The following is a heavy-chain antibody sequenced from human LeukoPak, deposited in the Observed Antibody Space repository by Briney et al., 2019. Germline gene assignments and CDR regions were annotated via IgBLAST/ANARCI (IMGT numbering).Heavy chain of an antibody. J-gene: IGHJ4*02. V-gene: IGHV3-21*01. CDR3: ARAYYDFWSGYSPFDY. CDR1: GFKFSSYS. CDR2: ISSSSSYI. D-gene: IGHD3-3*01. Sequence: GGSLRLSCAASGFKFSSYSMKWVRQAPGKGLEWVSFISSSSSYIYYADSVKGRFTISRDNAKNSLYLQMNSLRAEDTAVYYCARAYYDFWSGYSPFDYWGQGTLVTVSS.